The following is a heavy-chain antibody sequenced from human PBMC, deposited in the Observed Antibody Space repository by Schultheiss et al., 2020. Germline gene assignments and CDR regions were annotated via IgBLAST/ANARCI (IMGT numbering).Heavy chain of an antibody. CDR2: IWYDGSNK. J-gene: IGHJ4*02. CDR3: ARGNEDFDY. Sequence: GESLKISCAASGFTFSSYGMHWVRQAPGKGLEWVAVIWYDGSNKYYADSVKGRFTISRDNSKNTLYLQMNSLRAEDTAVYYCARGNEDFDYWGQGTLVTVSS. CDR1: GFTFSSYG. D-gene: IGHD1-1*01. V-gene: IGHV3-33*01.